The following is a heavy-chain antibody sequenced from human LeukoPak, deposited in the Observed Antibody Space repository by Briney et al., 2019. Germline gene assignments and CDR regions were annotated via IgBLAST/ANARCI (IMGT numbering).Heavy chain of an antibody. CDR1: VFTCDDYG. CDR2: ISGSGGST. Sequence: GGSLRLSCAASVFTCDDYGMSWVRQAPGKGLEWVSAISGSGGSTYYADSVKGRFTISRDNSKNTLYLQMNSLRAEDTAVYYCAKGGIGDYAPPRFFDYWGQGTLVTVSS. D-gene: IGHD4-17*01. J-gene: IGHJ4*02. V-gene: IGHV3-23*01. CDR3: AKGGIGDYAPPRFFDY.